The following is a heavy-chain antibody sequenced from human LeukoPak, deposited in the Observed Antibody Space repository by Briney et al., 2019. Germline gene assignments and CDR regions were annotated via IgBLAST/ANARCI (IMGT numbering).Heavy chain of an antibody. J-gene: IGHJ4*02. D-gene: IGHD2-15*01. Sequence: GGSLRLSCAASGFRFGDYAMHWVRQAPGKGLEWVSGVSWNSGRIGYADSVKGRFTISRDNAKNSLYLQMNSLRAEDTALYYCAKGYCSGASCQEEYWGQGTLVTVSS. V-gene: IGHV3-9*01. CDR2: VSWNSGRI. CDR1: GFRFGDYA. CDR3: AKGYCSGASCQEEY.